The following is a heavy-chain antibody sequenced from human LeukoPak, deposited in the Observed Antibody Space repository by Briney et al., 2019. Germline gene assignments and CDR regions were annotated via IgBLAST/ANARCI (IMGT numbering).Heavy chain of an antibody. CDR3: ARDQRDYCSSTSCYS. CDR2: IYYSGST. CDR1: GGSISSYY. J-gene: IGHJ5*02. V-gene: IGHV4-59*12. D-gene: IGHD2-2*01. Sequence: SETLSLTCTVSGGSISSYYWSWIRQPPGKGLEWIGYIYYSGSTNYNPSLKSRVTISVDTSKNQFSLKLSSVTAADTAVYYCARDQRDYCSSTSCYSWGQGTLVTVSS.